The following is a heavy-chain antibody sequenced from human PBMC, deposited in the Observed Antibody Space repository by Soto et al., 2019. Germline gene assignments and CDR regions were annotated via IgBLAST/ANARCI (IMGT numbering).Heavy chain of an antibody. J-gene: IGHJ6*02. D-gene: IGHD3-3*01. CDR3: ARASVGVVIISHYYYYGMDV. Sequence: SVKVSCTASGGTFSSYAISWVRQAPGQGLEWMGGIIPIFGTANYAQKFQGRVTITADESTSTAYMELSSLRSEDTAVYYCARASVGVVIISHYYYYGMDVWGQGTTVTVSS. CDR2: IIPIFGTA. V-gene: IGHV1-69*13. CDR1: GGTFSSYA.